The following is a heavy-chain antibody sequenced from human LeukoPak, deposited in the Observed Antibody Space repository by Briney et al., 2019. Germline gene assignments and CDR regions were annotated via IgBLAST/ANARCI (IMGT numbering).Heavy chain of an antibody. CDR2: INPNSGGT. J-gene: IGHJ6*03. V-gene: IGHV1-2*02. CDR1: GYTFTSYY. Sequence: ASVKVSCKASGYTFTSYYMHWVRQAPGQGLEWMGWINPNSGGTNYAQKFQGRVTMTRDTSISTAYMELSRLRSDDTAVYYCARTPHYYYYMGVWGKGTTVTVSS. CDR3: ARTPHYYYYMGV.